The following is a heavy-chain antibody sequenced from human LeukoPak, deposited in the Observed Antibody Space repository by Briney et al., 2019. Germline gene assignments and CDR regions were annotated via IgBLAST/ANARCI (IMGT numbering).Heavy chain of an antibody. CDR2: SYYSGST. Sequence: PGTLSHTRTVSGGSLSSYFWSWIGPPPGKGLGWIGYSYYSGSTNYSPSLKSRVTISVDTSKNQFSLKLRSVTAADTAVYYCARVAGTLDYWGQGTLVTVSS. D-gene: IGHD1-14*01. CDR1: GGSLSSYF. J-gene: IGHJ4*02. CDR3: ARVAGTLDY. V-gene: IGHV4-59*01.